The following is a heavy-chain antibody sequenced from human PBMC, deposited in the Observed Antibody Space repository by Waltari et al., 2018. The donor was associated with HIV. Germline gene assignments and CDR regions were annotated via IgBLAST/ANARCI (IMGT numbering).Heavy chain of an antibody. CDR1: GGSITSSSSF. CDR3: ARRVVPGSTLDP. Sequence: QLQLQESGPGLVKPSETLSLTCTVSGGSITSSSSFWAWLRQPPGKGLEWIGNIYSGGNTYYNPSLQSRVTMSVDRSNSQFSLRLSSVTAADTGVYYCARRVVPGSTLDPWGPGALVTVSS. D-gene: IGHD2-15*01. CDR2: IYSGGNT. J-gene: IGHJ5*02. V-gene: IGHV4-39*01.